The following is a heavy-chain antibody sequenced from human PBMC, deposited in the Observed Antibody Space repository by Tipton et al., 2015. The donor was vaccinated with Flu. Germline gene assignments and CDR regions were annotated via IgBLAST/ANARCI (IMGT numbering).Heavy chain of an antibody. V-gene: IGHV4-61*01. Sequence: GLVKPSETLSLTCTVSGDSVSSDNYYWSWIRQPPGKGLEWIGYIYYSGSTNYNPSLKSRVTISVDTSKNQFSQKLTSVTAADTAVYYCARGDGWRAAFEIWGQGTMVTVSS. CDR3: ARGDGWRAAFEI. CDR1: GDSVSSDNYY. J-gene: IGHJ3*02. D-gene: IGHD6-19*01. CDR2: IYYSGST.